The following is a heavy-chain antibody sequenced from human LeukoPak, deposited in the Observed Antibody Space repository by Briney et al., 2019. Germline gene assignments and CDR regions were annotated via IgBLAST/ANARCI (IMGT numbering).Heavy chain of an antibody. CDR3: AKPIAARFYYYYGMDV. V-gene: IGHV1-69*13. D-gene: IGHD6-6*01. CDR1: GYTFTGYY. Sequence: ASVKVSCKASGYTFTGYYMHWVRQAPGQGLEWMGGIIPIFGTANYAQKFQGRVTITADESTSTAYMELSSLRSEDTAVYYCAKPIAARFYYYYGMDVWGQGTTVTVSS. CDR2: IIPIFGTA. J-gene: IGHJ6*02.